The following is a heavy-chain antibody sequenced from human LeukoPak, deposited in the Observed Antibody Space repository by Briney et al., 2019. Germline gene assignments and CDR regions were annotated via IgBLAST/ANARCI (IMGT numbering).Heavy chain of an antibody. CDR1: GFTFSSYA. V-gene: IGHV3-23*01. D-gene: IGHD3-22*01. Sequence: QTGGSLRLSCAASGFTFSSYAMSWVRQAPGKGLEWVSTLSGVGNSTYYADSVKGRFTISRDSSKNTLYLQMNSLRAEDTAVYFCAKGPMYYYDSSAPYPEYFQHRGQGTLVTVSS. CDR2: LSGVGNST. CDR3: AKGPMYYYDSSAPYPEYFQH. J-gene: IGHJ1*01.